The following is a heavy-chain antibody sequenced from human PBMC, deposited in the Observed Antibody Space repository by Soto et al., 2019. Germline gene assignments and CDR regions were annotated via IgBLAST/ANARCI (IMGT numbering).Heavy chain of an antibody. CDR1: GFTFSGSA. D-gene: IGHD3-10*01. CDR3: TGTFDGRESFSPDFDF. J-gene: IGHJ4*02. V-gene: IGHV3-73*02. Sequence: EVQLVESGGGLVQPGGSLKLSCAASGFTFSGSAMHWVRQASGKGLEWVGQIRRKAKSYATEYVASVKGRFTISRDDSKNMAYLQMSILKIEAPAVYSWTGTFDGRESFSPDFDFWGQGTLVTVSS. CDR2: IRRKAKSYAT.